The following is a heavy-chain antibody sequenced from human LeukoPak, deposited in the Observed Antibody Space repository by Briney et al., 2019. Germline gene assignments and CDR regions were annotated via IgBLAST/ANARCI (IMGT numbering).Heavy chain of an antibody. CDR1: GYTFTSYD. J-gene: IGHJ5*02. D-gene: IGHD2-2*01. Sequence: ASVKVSCKASGYTFTSYDINWVRQATGQGLEWMGWMNPNSGNTGYAQKFQGRVTITADESTSTAYMELSSLRSEDTAVYYCARDADRSSTSCCNWFDPWGQGTLVTVSS. V-gene: IGHV1-8*01. CDR2: MNPNSGNT. CDR3: ARDADRSSTSCCNWFDP.